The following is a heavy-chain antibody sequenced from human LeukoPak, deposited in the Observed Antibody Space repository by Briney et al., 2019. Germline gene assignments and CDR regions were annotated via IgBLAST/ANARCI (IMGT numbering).Heavy chain of an antibody. CDR2: ISYDGSNK. J-gene: IGHJ6*03. V-gene: IGHV3-30*03. Sequence: GGSLRLSCAASGFTFSSYGMHWVRQAPGKGLEWVAVISYDGSNKYYADSVKGRFTISRDNSKNTLYLQMNSLRAEDTAVYYCARGSSYSKAGMDVWGKGTTVTVSS. CDR1: GFTFSSYG. D-gene: IGHD4-11*01. CDR3: ARGSSYSKAGMDV.